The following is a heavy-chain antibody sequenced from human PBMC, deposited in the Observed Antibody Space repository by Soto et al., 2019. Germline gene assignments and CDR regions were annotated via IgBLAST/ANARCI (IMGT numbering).Heavy chain of an antibody. CDR1: GFPFSGDW. J-gene: IGHJ4*02. Sequence: EVQLVESGGGLVQPGGSLRLSCRDFGFPFSGDWMHWVRQAPGKGLDWGSRIDPYDTGISYADTVKGRFTISRDNAKSTLYLQMNSLRPEDTAVYYCTRETFGDRDYWGQGTLVTVSS. CDR2: IDPYDTGI. V-gene: IGHV3-74*01. D-gene: IGHD4-17*01. CDR3: TRETFGDRDY.